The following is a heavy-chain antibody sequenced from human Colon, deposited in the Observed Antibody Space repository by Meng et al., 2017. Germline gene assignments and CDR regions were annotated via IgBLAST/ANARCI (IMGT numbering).Heavy chain of an antibody. CDR3: ARVIRTYSSGWYSFDY. CDR1: GGSISSGGYY. D-gene: IGHD6-19*01. V-gene: IGHV4-31*03. J-gene: IGHJ4*02. Sequence: QGSGPGLGNPSQTLSLTCTVSGGSISSGGYYWSWIRQHPGKGLEWIGYIYYSGSTYYNPSLKSRVTISVDTSKNQFSLKLSSVTAADTAVYYCARVIRTYSSGWYSFDYWGQGTLVTVSS. CDR2: IYYSGST.